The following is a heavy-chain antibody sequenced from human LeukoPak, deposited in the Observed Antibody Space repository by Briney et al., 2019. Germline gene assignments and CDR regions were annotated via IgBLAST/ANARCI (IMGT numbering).Heavy chain of an antibody. CDR2: ISGSGGST. CDR3: AKARGRDGYKDELDY. V-gene: IGHV3-23*01. Sequence: GGSLRLSCAASEFTFSSCAMSWVRQAPGEGLQWVSVISGSGGSTYYADSVKGRFTISRDNSKNTLYLQMNSLRAEDTAVYYCAKARGRDGYKDELDYWGQGTLVTVSS. CDR1: EFTFSSCA. D-gene: IGHD5-24*01. J-gene: IGHJ4*02.